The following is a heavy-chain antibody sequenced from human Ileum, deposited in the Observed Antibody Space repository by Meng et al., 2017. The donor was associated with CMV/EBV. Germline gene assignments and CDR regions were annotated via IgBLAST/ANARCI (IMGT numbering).Heavy chain of an antibody. V-gene: IGHV4-4*07. J-gene: IGHJ5*02. D-gene: IGHD3-10*01. Sequence: VHRQELGPGLVNPSEPLSLPCSVSGDSISSFYWSWIRQPAGKGLDWIGRIYSNGNNNYNPSLESRVTMSVDTSKNHFSLKLNSVTAADTAVYYCARGTKYGSGNWFDPWGQGTLVTVSS. CDR2: IYSNGNN. CDR3: ARGTKYGSGNWFDP. CDR1: GDSISSFY.